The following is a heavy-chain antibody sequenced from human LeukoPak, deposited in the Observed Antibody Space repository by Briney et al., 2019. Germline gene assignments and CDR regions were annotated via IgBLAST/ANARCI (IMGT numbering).Heavy chain of an antibody. CDR1: GGSISSYY. CDR3: ARIIVGDTRNHYMDV. J-gene: IGHJ6*03. Sequence: PSETLSLTCTVSGGSISSYYWSWIRQPPGKGLEWMGYIYYSGSTNYNPSLKSRVAISLDTSKNQFSLTLSSVTAADTAVYYCARIIVGDTRNHYMDVWGKGTTVTVSS. V-gene: IGHV4-59*08. CDR2: IYYSGST. D-gene: IGHD1-26*01.